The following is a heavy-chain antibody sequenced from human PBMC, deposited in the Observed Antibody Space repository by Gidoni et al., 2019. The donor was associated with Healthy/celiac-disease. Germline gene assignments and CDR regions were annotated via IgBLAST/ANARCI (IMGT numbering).Heavy chain of an antibody. D-gene: IGHD4-17*01. V-gene: IGHV1-46*01. Sequence: TSYAQKFQGRVTMTRDTSTSTVYMELSSLRSEDTAVYYCARHHYGGNPYPTWGQGTLVTVSS. CDR3: ARHHYGGNPYPT. CDR2: T. J-gene: IGHJ5*02.